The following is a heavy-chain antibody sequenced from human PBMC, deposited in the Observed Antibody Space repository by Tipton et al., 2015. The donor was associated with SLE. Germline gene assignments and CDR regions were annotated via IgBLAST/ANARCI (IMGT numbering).Heavy chain of an antibody. CDR3: ARGGLTGGYYFDY. J-gene: IGHJ4*02. V-gene: IGHV4-59*01. CDR2: IYYSGST. CDR1: GGSLSHYY. D-gene: IGHD7-27*01. Sequence: TLSLTCNVSGGSLSHYYWSWIRQSPGKGPEWIGYIYYSGSTNYNPSLKSRVTISVDTSKNQFSLKLSSVTAADTAVYYCARGGLTGGYYFDYWGQGTLVTVSS.